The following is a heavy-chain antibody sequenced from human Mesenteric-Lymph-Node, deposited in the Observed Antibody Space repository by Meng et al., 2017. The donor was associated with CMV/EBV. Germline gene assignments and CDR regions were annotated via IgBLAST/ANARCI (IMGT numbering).Heavy chain of an antibody. CDR2: ISYDGTTK. CDR3: ARDEDGSGYYISH. V-gene: IGHV3-30*09. Sequence: CAASGFICSSYAMHWVRQAPGKGLEWVSVISYDGTTKYNTEFVKGRFAISRDNFNNILHLQMNSLTTEDTAMYYCARDEDGSGYYISHWGQGTLVTVSS. D-gene: IGHD3-22*01. CDR1: GFICSSYA. J-gene: IGHJ4*02.